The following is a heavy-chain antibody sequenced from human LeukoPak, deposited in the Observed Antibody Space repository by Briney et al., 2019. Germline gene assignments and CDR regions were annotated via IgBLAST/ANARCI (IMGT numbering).Heavy chain of an antibody. CDR2: INPNSGGT. CDR1: GYTFTSYG. V-gene: IGHV1-2*02. D-gene: IGHD2-21*02. CDR3: ARGTIPYCGGDCYSEYFQH. Sequence: ASVKVSCKASGYTFTSYGISWVRQAPGQGLEWTGWINPNSGGTNYAQKFQGRVTMTRDTSISTAYMELSRLRSDDTAVYYCARGTIPYCGGDCYSEYFQHWGQGTLVTVSS. J-gene: IGHJ1*01.